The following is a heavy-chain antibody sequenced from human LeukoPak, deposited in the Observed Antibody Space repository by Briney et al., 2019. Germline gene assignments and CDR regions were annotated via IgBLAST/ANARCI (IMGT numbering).Heavy chain of an antibody. CDR1: GHSFTNHW. CDR3: ARRRYSGSPNWFDP. V-gene: IGHV5-51*01. CDR2: INLGGSDT. Sequence: GESLKISCEASGHSFTNHWIGWVRQMPEKGLEWMGIINLGGSDTKYSPSFQGQVTISLDKSISTAYLQWRSLKASDTAMYYCARRRYSGSPNWFDPWGQGTLVTVSS. J-gene: IGHJ5*02. D-gene: IGHD1-26*01.